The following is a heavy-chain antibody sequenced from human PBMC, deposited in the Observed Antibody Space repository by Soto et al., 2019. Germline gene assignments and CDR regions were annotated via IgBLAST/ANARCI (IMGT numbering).Heavy chain of an antibody. CDR1: GGSISSGGYY. CDR3: AREGSYGYSYFDY. Sequence: KPSETLSLTCTVSGGSISSGGYYWSWIRQHTGKGLAWIGYIYYSGSTYYNPSLKSRVTISVDTSKNQFSLKLSSVTAADTAVYYCAREGSYGYSYFDYWGQGTLVTVSS. J-gene: IGHJ4*02. V-gene: IGHV4-31*03. D-gene: IGHD5-18*01. CDR2: IYYSGST.